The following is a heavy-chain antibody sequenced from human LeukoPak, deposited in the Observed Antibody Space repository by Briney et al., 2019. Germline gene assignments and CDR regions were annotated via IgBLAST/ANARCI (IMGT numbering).Heavy chain of an antibody. D-gene: IGHD2-8*01. V-gene: IGHV4-59*08. J-gene: IGHJ4*02. Sequence: LETLSLTPTASLGSTMSFLWRLTRQPPGKGLEWTWYLYYSGGTNYSPSLKSRVTISMDTSKNQFALKLTPVTASDTVVYYGAQTSGNHSVPYAFDNWGQGTMVTVSS. CDR3: AQTSGNHSVPYAFDN. CDR1: LGSTMSFL. CDR2: LYYSGGT.